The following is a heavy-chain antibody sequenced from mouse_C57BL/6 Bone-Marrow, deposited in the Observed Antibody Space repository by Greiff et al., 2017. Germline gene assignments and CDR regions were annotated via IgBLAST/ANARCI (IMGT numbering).Heavy chain of an antibody. Sequence: VQLKESGPVLVKPGASVKMSCKASGYTFTDYYMNWVKQSHGKSLEWIGGINPYNGGTSYNQKFKGKATLTVDKSSSTAYMELSSLTSEDSAVYYCARLANYFDYWGQGTTLTVSS. CDR1: GYTFTDYY. V-gene: IGHV1-19*01. J-gene: IGHJ2*01. CDR2: INPYNGGT. CDR3: ARLANYFDY.